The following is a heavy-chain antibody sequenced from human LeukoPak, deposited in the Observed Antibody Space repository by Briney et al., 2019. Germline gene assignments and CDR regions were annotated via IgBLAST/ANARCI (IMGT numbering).Heavy chain of an antibody. Sequence: SETLSLTCTVSGGSISSSSYYWGWIRQPPGKGLEWIGYIYYSGSTNYNPSLKSRVTISVDTSKNQFSLKLSSVTAADTAVYYCARVGGSSSSYYYYYMDVWGKGTTVTVSS. CDR3: ARVGGSSSSYYYYYMDV. CDR1: GGSISSSSYY. D-gene: IGHD6-6*01. V-gene: IGHV4-61*05. CDR2: IYYSGST. J-gene: IGHJ6*03.